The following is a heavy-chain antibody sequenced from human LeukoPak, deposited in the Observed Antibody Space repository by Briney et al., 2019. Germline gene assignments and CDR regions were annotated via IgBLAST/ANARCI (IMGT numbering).Heavy chain of an antibody. CDR1: GGTFSSYA. CDR2: IIPILGIA. D-gene: IGHD3-16*01. J-gene: IGHJ6*02. Sequence: SVKVSCKASGGTFSSYAISWVRQAPGQGLEWMGRIIPILGIANYAQKFQGRVTITADKSTSTAYMELSSLRSEDTAVYYCARDVMQIENYGKDVWGQGTTVTVSS. CDR3: ARDVMQIENYGKDV. V-gene: IGHV1-69*04.